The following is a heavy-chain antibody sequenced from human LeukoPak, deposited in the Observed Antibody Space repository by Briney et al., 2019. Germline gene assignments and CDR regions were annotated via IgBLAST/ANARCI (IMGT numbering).Heavy chain of an antibody. CDR2: IIPIFGTA. V-gene: IGHV1-69*13. D-gene: IGHD5-24*01. CDR3: FSMATIITGSFDY. J-gene: IGHJ4*02. Sequence: SVKVSCKTSGYTFTNYDINWVRQAPGQGLEWMGGIIPIFGTANYAQKFQGRVTITADESTSTAYMELSSLRSEDTAVYYCFSMATIITGSFDYWGQGTLVTVSS. CDR1: GYTFTNYD.